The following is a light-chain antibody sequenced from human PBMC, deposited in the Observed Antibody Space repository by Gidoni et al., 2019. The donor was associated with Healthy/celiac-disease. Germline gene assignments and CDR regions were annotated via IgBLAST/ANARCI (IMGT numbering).Light chain of an antibody. CDR2: GKN. Sequence: SSELPQDPAVSVALGQTVRITGQGDSLRSYYASWYQQKPGQAPVLVIYGKNNRPPVHPDRFSSSSSGNTASFTITGAHAEDEADYYCNSRDSSGNHVVFGGGTKLTVL. CDR3: NSRDSSGNHVV. J-gene: IGLJ3*02. CDR1: SLRSYY. V-gene: IGLV3-19*01.